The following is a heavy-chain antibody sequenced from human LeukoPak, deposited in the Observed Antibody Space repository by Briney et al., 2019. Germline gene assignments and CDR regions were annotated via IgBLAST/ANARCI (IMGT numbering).Heavy chain of an antibody. CDR2: ISAYNGNT. Sequence: ASVKVSCKASGYTFTSYVISWVRQAPGQGVEWMGWISAYNGNTNYAQKLQGRVTMTTDTSTSTAYMELRSLRSNDTAVYYCARDWNYCSSTSCYNYYYMDVWGKGTTVTVSS. D-gene: IGHD2-2*01. CDR3: ARDWNYCSSTSCYNYYYMDV. V-gene: IGHV1-18*01. J-gene: IGHJ6*03. CDR1: GYTFTSYV.